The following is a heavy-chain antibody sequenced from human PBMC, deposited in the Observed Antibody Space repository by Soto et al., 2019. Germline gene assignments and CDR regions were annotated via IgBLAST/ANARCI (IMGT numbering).Heavy chain of an antibody. CDR3: ARTFDYYGMDV. V-gene: IGHV4-38-2*01. J-gene: IGHJ6*02. Sequence: SETLSLTCAVSGYSIASGYYWAWIRQSPGKGLEWIGSIYHAGSVYYNPSINSRVAVSLDTSKNHFSLKLPSVTAADTAVYYCARTFDYYGMDVWGQGTTVTVSS. CDR2: IYHAGSV. CDR1: GYSIASGYY.